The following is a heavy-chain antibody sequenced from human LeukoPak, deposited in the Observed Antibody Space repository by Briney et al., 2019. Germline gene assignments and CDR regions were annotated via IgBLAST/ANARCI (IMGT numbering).Heavy chain of an antibody. CDR1: GGSISSSNW. D-gene: IGHD3-10*01. J-gene: IGHJ5*02. CDR2: IYHSGGT. Sequence: SETLSLTCAVSGGSISSSNWWSWVRQPPGKGLEWIGEIYHSGGTNYNPSLKSRVTISVDKSKNQFSLKLSSVTAADTAVYYCARLSYGSGSYPSYNWFDPWGQGTLVTVSS. CDR3: ARLSYGSGSYPSYNWFDP. V-gene: IGHV4-4*02.